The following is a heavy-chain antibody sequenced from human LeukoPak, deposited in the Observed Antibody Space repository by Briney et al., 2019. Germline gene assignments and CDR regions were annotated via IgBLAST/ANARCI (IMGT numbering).Heavy chain of an antibody. Sequence: GASVKVSRKASGYTFTGYYMLWVRQAPGQGLERLGWIYPISGGTNYSQKFQGRVTMTRDTSISTAYMELSRLRSDDTAVYYCARESVDTAMAGGNWFDPWGQGTLVTVSS. J-gene: IGHJ5*02. V-gene: IGHV1-2*02. D-gene: IGHD5-18*01. CDR2: IYPISGGT. CDR3: ARESVDTAMAGGNWFDP. CDR1: GYTFTGYY.